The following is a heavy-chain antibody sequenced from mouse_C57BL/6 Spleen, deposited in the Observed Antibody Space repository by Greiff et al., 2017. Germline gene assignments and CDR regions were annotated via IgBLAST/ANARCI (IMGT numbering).Heavy chain of an antibody. D-gene: IGHD2-12*01. J-gene: IGHJ2*01. V-gene: IGHV7-3*01. CDR3: ARYTYDNYFDY. CDR2: IRNKANGYTT. CDR1: GFTFTDYY. Sequence: EVKLVESGGGLVQPGGSLSLSCAASGFTFTDYYMSWVRQPPGKALEWLGFIRNKANGYTTEYSASVKGRFTISRDNSQSILYLQMNALRAEDSATYYCARYTYDNYFDYWGQGTTLTVSS.